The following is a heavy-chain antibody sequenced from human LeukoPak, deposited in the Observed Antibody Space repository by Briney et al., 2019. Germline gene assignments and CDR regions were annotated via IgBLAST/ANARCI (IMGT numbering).Heavy chain of an antibody. J-gene: IGHJ4*02. Sequence: GRSLRFSCAASGFTFDDYAMHWVRQAPGKGLEWVSGISWNSGSIGYADSVKGRFTISRDNAKNSLYLQMNSLRAEDTALYYCANRDYWGQGTLVTVSS. CDR2: ISWNSGSI. V-gene: IGHV3-9*01. CDR1: GFTFDDYA. CDR3: ANRDY.